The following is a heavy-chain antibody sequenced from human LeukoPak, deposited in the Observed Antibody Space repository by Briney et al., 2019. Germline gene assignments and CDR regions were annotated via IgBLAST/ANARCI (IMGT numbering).Heavy chain of an antibody. CDR1: GFTFSSYA. J-gene: IGHJ6*02. Sequence: GGSLRLSCAASGFTFSSYAMSWVRQAPGKGLEWVSAISGSSGSTYYADSVKGRFTISRDNSKNTLYLQMNSLRAEDTAVYYCAKDSGYSSSWFSPGFYYYYGMDVWGQGTTVTVSS. D-gene: IGHD6-13*01. V-gene: IGHV3-23*01. CDR3: AKDSGYSSSWFSPGFYYYYGMDV. CDR2: ISGSSGST.